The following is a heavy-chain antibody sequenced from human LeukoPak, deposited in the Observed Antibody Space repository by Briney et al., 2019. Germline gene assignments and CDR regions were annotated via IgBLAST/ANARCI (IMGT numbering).Heavy chain of an antibody. V-gene: IGHV3-30-3*01. D-gene: IGHD6-13*01. J-gene: IGHJ4*02. Sequence: GGSLRLSCAASGFTFSSYAMHWVRQAPGKGLEWVAVISYDGSNKYYADSVKGRFTISRDNSKNTLYLQMNSLRAEDTAVYYCAIESDSRIFDYWGQGTLVTVSS. CDR1: GFTFSSYA. CDR2: ISYDGSNK. CDR3: AIESDSRIFDY.